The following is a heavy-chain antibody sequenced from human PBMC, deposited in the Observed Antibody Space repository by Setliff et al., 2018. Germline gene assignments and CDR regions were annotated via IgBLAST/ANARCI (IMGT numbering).Heavy chain of an antibody. V-gene: IGHV3-7*01. CDR3: ASATLQRKFQSPRGLDV. CDR2: IKRDGSET. D-gene: IGHD2-15*01. CDR1: GFSISDYW. Sequence: GGSLRLSCGASGFSISDYWMNWVRQAPGKGLEWVANIKRDGSETYYMDSVRGRFVISRDNAKNSLYLQMRSLRVEDTALYYCASATLQRKFQSPRGLDVWGQGTTVSVSS. J-gene: IGHJ6*02.